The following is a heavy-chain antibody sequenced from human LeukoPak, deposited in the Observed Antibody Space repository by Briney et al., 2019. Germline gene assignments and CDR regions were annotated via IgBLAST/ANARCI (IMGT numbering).Heavy chain of an antibody. CDR3: ARKDSAGDYFDY. V-gene: IGHV3-48*03. CDR2: ISSSGSTI. J-gene: IGHJ4*02. D-gene: IGHD2-15*01. Sequence: GGSLRLSCAASGFTFSSYEMNWVRQAPGKGLEWVSYISSSGSTIYYADSVKGRFTISRDNAKNSLYLQMNGLRAEDTAVYYCARKDSAGDYFDYWGQGTLVTVSS. CDR1: GFTFSSYE.